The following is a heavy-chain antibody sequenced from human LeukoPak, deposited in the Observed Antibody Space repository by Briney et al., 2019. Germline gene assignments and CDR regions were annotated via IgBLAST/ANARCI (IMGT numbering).Heavy chain of an antibody. V-gene: IGHV4-59*08. D-gene: IGHD2-21*02. CDR1: GGSISSYY. CDR3: ARLLAYCGGDCHTYFDY. CDR2: IYYSGST. J-gene: IGHJ4*02. Sequence: SETLSLTCTVSGGSISSYYWSWIGQPPGKGREGIGYIYYSGSTNYNPSLKSRVTISVDTSKNQFSLKLSSVTAADTAVYYCARLLAYCGGDCHTYFDYWGQGTLVTVSS.